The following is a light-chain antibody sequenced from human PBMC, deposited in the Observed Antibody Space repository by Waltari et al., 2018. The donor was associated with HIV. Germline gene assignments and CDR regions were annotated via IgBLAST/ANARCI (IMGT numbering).Light chain of an antibody. V-gene: IGLV3-21*02. CDR1: NIRSKS. CDR2: DDR. Sequence: SYVLTQPPSVSVAPGQTARITCGGDNIRSKSVHWYQQKSGQAPVVVVYDDRDRPSGIPGRFSGSNSGNTATLTISGVEVGDEADYYCQVWDSSSVHWVFGGGTMLTV. J-gene: IGLJ3*02. CDR3: QVWDSSSVHWV.